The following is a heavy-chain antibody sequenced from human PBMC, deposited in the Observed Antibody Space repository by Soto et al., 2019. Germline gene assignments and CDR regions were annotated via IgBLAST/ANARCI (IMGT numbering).Heavy chain of an antibody. CDR2: IYYSGST. J-gene: IGHJ5*02. CDR1: GGSISSSSYY. D-gene: IGHD2-15*01. Sequence: QLQLQESGPGLVKPSETLSLTCTVSGGSISSSSYYWGWIRQPPGKGLEWIGSIYYSGSTYYNPSLKSRVTISVDTSKNQFSLQLSSVTAADTAEYYCARHVGYCSGGSCYSVSWFDPWGQGTLVTVSS. V-gene: IGHV4-39*01. CDR3: ARHVGYCSGGSCYSVSWFDP.